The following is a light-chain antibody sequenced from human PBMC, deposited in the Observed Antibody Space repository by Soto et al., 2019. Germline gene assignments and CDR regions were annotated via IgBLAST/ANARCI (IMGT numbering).Light chain of an antibody. V-gene: IGLV1-40*01. CDR2: GNS. CDR1: SSNIGAGYE. J-gene: IGLJ1*01. Sequence: QSVLTXPPSVSGAPGQRVTISCTGSSSNIGAGYEVHWYQQLPGTAPKLLIYGNSNRPSGVPDRFSGSKSGTSASLAITGLQAEDEADYYCQSYDSSLRGFYVFGTGTKVTVL. CDR3: QSYDSSLRGFYV.